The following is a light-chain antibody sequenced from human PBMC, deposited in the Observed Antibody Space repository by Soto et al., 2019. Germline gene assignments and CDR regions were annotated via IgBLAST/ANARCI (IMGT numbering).Light chain of an antibody. CDR1: QAITNY. CDR2: ATS. CDR3: QHLDSYSRMYT. V-gene: IGKV1-9*01. Sequence: IQLTQSPSSLSASVGDRVTITCRASQAITNYVAWYQHKAGKAPKLLIFATSTLLSGVPSRFRGSGSGTDFTLTINSRQPEDFATYYCQHLDSYSRMYTFGQGTKLEIK. J-gene: IGKJ2*01.